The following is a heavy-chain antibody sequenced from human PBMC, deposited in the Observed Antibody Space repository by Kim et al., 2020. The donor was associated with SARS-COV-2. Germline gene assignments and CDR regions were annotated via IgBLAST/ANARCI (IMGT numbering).Heavy chain of an antibody. V-gene: IGHV1-69*13. CDR2: IIPIFGTA. J-gene: IGHJ6*02. CDR3: ARERGRQXXHAAXXYYYGMXX. CDR1: GGTFSSYA. Sequence: SVKVSCKASGGTFSSYAISWVRQAPGQGLEWMGGIIPIFGTANYAQKFQGRVTITADESTSTAYMELSSLGSEDTAVYYCARERGRQXXHAAXXYYYGMXXWGQGTT.